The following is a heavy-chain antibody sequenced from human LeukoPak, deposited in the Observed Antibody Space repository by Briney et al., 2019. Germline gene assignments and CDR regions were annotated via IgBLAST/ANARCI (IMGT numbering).Heavy chain of an antibody. J-gene: IGHJ2*01. CDR1: GYTFTSYD. CDR3: AREVRAGWYFDL. V-gene: IGHV1-8*03. Sequence: ASVKVSCKASGYTFTSYDINWVRQATGQGLEWMGWMNPNSGNTGYAQKFQGRVTITRNTSISTAYMELSSLRSEDTAVYYCAREVRAGWYFDLWGRGTLVTVSS. CDR2: MNPNSGNT. D-gene: IGHD1-1*01.